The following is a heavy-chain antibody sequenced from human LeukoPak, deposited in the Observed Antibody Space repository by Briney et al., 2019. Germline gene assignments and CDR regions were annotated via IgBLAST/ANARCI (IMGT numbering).Heavy chain of an antibody. J-gene: IGHJ3*02. CDR1: GFTFSSYA. V-gene: IGHV3-30-3*01. Sequence: GGSLRLSCAASGFTFSSYAMHWVRQAPGKGLEWVAVISYDGSNKYYADSVKGRFTISRDNSKKMLYLQMNSLRAEDTAVYYCVREPRVTMSLGAFDIWGQGTMVTVSS. CDR3: VREPRVTMSLGAFDI. D-gene: IGHD3-10*02. CDR2: ISYDGSNK.